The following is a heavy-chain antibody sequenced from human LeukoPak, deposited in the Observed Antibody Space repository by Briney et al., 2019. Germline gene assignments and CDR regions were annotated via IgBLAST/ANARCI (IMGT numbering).Heavy chain of an antibody. Sequence: GGSLRLSCAASGFTFSSYGMHWVRQAPGKGLEWVAVIWADGNNKYYADSVKGRFTISRDNSKNTLYLQMNSLIDDDTAVYYCATDRGGSPFDIWGQGTMVTVSS. V-gene: IGHV3-33*08. D-gene: IGHD1-26*01. CDR1: GFTFSSYG. J-gene: IGHJ3*02. CDR2: IWADGNNK. CDR3: ATDRGGSPFDI.